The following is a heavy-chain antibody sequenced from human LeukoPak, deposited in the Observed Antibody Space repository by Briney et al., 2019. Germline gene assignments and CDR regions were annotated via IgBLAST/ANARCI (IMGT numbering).Heavy chain of an antibody. CDR1: GGSISSYY. CDR2: IYYSGTT. Sequence: PSETLSLTCTVSGGSISSYYWSWIRQPPGKGLEWIGTIYYSGTTNYNPSLKTRVTISVATSKNQFSLKLSSVTAADTAMYFCARDMESGSTRGRAFNIWGQGTMVTVSS. D-gene: IGHD1-26*01. CDR3: ARDMESGSTRGRAFNI. J-gene: IGHJ3*02. V-gene: IGHV4-59*01.